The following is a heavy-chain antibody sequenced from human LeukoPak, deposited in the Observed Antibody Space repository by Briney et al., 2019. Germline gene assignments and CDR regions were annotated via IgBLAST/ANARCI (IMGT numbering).Heavy chain of an antibody. CDR2: ISGSGGST. J-gene: IGHJ4*02. CDR1: GFTFSSYA. CDR3: AGYNCSSTRCYTGGFDY. Sequence: TGGSLRLSCAASGFTFSSYAMSWVRQAPGQGLGWVSAISGSGGSTYYADSVKGRFTISRDSSKNTLYLQMTSLRAEDTAVYYCAGYNCSSTRCYTGGFDYGGQGTRVTVSS. V-gene: IGHV3-23*01. D-gene: IGHD2-2*02.